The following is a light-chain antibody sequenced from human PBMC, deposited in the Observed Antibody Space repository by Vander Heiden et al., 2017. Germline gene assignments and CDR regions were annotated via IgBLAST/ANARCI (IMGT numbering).Light chain of an antibody. CDR3: QQYARSIGS. CDR1: QSVGSNY. CDR2: DSS. V-gene: IGKV3-20*01. J-gene: IGKJ2*03. Sequence: IVLTQSPGSLSLSPGERATLSCRASQSVGSNYLAWYQQKPGQAPRLLIFDSSTRATGIPDRFSGSGSGTAFTLTISGLEPEDFGVYYCQQYARSIGSFGQGTKLEIK.